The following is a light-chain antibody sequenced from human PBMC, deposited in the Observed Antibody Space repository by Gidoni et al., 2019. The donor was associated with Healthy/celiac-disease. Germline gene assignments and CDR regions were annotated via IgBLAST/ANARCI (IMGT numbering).Light chain of an antibody. CDR2: GAS. Sequence: ELVLTQSPGTLSLSPGERATLSCRASQSVSSSYLAWYQQKPGQAPRLLIYGASSRATGIPDRFSGSGSGTDSTLTISRLEPEDFAVYYCQQYGSSPKFXQXTKVEIK. CDR1: QSVSSSY. J-gene: IGKJ1*01. CDR3: QQYGSSPK. V-gene: IGKV3-20*01.